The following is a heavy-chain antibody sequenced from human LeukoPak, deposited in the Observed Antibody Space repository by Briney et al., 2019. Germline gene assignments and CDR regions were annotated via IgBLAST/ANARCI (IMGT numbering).Heavy chain of an antibody. CDR2: IYSGGST. V-gene: IGHV3-66*01. Sequence: GGSLRLSCAASGFTVSSNYMSWVRQAPGKGLEWVSVIYSGGSTYYADSVKGRFTISRDNSKNTLGLQMFSLRVEDTAVYFCAKGPTSYSSGWYFHHWGQGTLVTVSS. D-gene: IGHD6-25*01. CDR1: GFTVSSNY. CDR3: AKGPTSYSSGWYFHH. J-gene: IGHJ1*01.